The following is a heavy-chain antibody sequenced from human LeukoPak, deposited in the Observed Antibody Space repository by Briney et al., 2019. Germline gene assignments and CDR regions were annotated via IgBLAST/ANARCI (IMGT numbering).Heavy chain of an antibody. CDR3: ARGFCRGESCYSGEYFQH. V-gene: IGHV4-34*12. J-gene: IGHJ1*01. CDR1: GESLNDYY. CDR2: IIHNGST. Sequence: SETLSLTCGVHGESLNDYYWSWIRQSPGKGLEWIGEIIHNGSTTFNPSLESRLTISVDTSKNQFSLKLTSVTAADASVYFCARGFCRGESCYSGEYFQHWGQGTLVTVSS. D-gene: IGHD2-15*01.